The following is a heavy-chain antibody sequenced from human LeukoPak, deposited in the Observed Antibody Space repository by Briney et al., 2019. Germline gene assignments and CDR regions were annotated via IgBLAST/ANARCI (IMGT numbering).Heavy chain of an antibody. J-gene: IGHJ3*02. V-gene: IGHV4-59*01. CDR3: ARVGSYIPRFDI. CDR1: GGSISSYY. Sequence: PSEILSLTCTVSGGSISSYYWSWIRQPPGKGLEWIGSIYYSGSTFYNPSLKSRVTISVDTSKNQFSLKLSSVTAADTAVYYCARVGSYIPRFDIWGQGTMVTVSS. D-gene: IGHD3-10*01. CDR2: IYYSGST.